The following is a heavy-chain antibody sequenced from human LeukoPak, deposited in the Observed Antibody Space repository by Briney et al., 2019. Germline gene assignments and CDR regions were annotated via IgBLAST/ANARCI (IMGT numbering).Heavy chain of an antibody. Sequence: GGSLRLSCAASGFTITTSGMNWVRQAPGKGLEWVSSISSSSSYIYYADSVKGRFTISRDNAKNSLYLQMNSLRAEDTAVYYCARSYCSSASCYAVLVAFDIWGQGTMVTVSS. CDR3: ARSYCSSASCYAVLVAFDI. CDR1: GFTITTSG. CDR2: ISSSSSYI. V-gene: IGHV3-21*01. D-gene: IGHD2-2*01. J-gene: IGHJ3*02.